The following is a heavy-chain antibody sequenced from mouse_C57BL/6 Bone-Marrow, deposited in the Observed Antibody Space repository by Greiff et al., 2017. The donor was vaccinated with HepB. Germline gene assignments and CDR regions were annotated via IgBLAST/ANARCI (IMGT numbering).Heavy chain of an antibody. CDR3: SHYYGSSYFDY. J-gene: IGHJ2*01. V-gene: IGHV1-5*01. D-gene: IGHD1-1*01. Sequence: VQLQQSGTVLARPGASVKMSCKTSGYTFTSYWMHWVKQRPGQGLEWIGAIYPGNSDTSYNQKFKGKAKLTAVTSASTAYMELSSLTNEDSAVYYCSHYYGSSYFDYWGQGTTLTVSS. CDR2: IYPGNSDT. CDR1: GYTFTSYW.